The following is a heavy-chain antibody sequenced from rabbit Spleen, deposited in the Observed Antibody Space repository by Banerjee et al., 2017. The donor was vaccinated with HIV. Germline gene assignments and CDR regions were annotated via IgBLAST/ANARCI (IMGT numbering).Heavy chain of an antibody. V-gene: IGHV1S45*01. CDR3: ARDTGTSFSTYGMDL. CDR1: GFSFSDRDV. CDR2: INTYTSKG. Sequence: QEQLVESGGGLVKPEGSLTLTCKASGFSFSDRDVMCWVRQAPGKGLEWIACINTYTSKGVYATWAKGRFTISRTSSTTVTLQMTSLTVADTATYFCARDTGTSFSTYGMDLWGPGTLVTVS. D-gene: IGHD7-1*01. J-gene: IGHJ6*01.